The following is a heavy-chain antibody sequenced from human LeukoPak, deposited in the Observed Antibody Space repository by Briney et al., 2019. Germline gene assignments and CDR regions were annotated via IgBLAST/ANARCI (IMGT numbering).Heavy chain of an antibody. Sequence: ASVKVSCKASGYTFTSYGISWVRQASGQGLEWMGWISAYNGNTNYAQKLQGRITMTTDTSTSTAYMELRSLRSDDTAVYYCARDHSGEYFQHWGQGALVTVSS. D-gene: IGHD6-13*01. J-gene: IGHJ1*01. CDR1: GYTFTSYG. CDR2: ISAYNGNT. V-gene: IGHV1-18*04. CDR3: ARDHSGEYFQH.